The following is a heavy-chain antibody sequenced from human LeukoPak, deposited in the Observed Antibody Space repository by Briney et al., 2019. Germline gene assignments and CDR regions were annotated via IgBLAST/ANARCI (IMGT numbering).Heavy chain of an antibody. J-gene: IGHJ4*02. Sequence: PSETLSLTCTVSGYSISRGYSWGWIRQPPGKGLEWIGNIYHSGSTNYGPSLKSRVTTSVDTSKNQFSLKLSSVTAADTAVYFCAREDHYNSGGYYLDYWGQGTLVTVSS. CDR1: GYSISRGYS. V-gene: IGHV4-38-2*02. CDR3: AREDHYNSGGYYLDY. D-gene: IGHD3-22*01. CDR2: IYHSGST.